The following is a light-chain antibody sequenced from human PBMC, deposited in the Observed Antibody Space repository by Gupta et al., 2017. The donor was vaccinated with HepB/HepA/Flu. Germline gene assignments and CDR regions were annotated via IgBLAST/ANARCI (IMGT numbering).Light chain of an antibody. V-gene: IGKV1-5*03. Sequence: DIHITESPPTLSASVGDRVILTCRASQSISPVLAWYQQIPGNAPKLLIYKTSTVETGVPPRFIGDGSGTEFTLTISNPQPDESANYYCQHDSHFPFTFGQGTKVEIK. CDR2: KTS. CDR3: QHDSHFPFT. CDR1: QSISPV. J-gene: IGKJ2*01.